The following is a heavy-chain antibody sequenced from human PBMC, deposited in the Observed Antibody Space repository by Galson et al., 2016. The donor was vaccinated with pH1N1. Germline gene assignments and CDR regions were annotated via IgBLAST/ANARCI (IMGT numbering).Heavy chain of an antibody. Sequence: SLRLSCAASDFTFSSYEMSWVRQAPGKGLEWVAYISSSGSAIYYADPVEGRFTISRENAENSLFLQMSSLRAEDTAVYYCARDTSGHAPRPYGAFDIWGQGTMVAVSS. J-gene: IGHJ3*02. V-gene: IGHV3-48*03. CDR2: ISSSGSAI. CDR3: ARDTSGHAPRPYGAFDI. CDR1: DFTFSSYE. D-gene: IGHD3-10*01.